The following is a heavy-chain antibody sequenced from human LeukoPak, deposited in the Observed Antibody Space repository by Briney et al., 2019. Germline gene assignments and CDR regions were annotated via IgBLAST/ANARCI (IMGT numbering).Heavy chain of an antibody. CDR3: ARSRVPRRGYSYGYNFDY. D-gene: IGHD5-18*01. CDR1: GFTFSSYA. V-gene: IGHV3-30-3*01. Sequence: QPGRSLRLSCAASGFTFSSYAMHWVRQAPGKGLEWVAVISYDGSNKYYADSVKGRFTISRDNSKNTLYLQMNSLRAEDTAVYYCARSRVPRRGYSYGYNFDYWGQGTLVTVSS. J-gene: IGHJ4*02. CDR2: ISYDGSNK.